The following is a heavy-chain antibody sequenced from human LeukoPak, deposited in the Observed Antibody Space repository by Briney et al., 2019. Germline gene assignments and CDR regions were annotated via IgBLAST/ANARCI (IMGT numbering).Heavy chain of an antibody. J-gene: IGHJ6*03. CDR2: ISAYNANT. Sequence: ASVKVSCKASGYTFTNYGISWVRQAPGQGLEWMGWISAYNANTKYAQKLQARVTLTTDTSATTAFMELRSLTSDDTAVYYCARDAGSSWGGYYYYMDVWGNGTTVTVSS. V-gene: IGHV1-18*01. CDR1: GYTFTNYG. D-gene: IGHD6-13*01. CDR3: ARDAGSSWGGYYYYMDV.